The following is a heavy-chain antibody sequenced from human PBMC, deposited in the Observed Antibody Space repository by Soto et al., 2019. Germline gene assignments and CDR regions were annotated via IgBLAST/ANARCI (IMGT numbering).Heavy chain of an antibody. V-gene: IGHV6-1*01. CDR2: TYYRSKWYN. D-gene: IGHD3-9*01. CDR1: GDSVSSNSAA. Sequence: QTLSLTCAISGDSVSSNSAAWNWIRQSPSRGLEWLGRTYYRSKWYNDYAVSVKSRITINPDTSKNQFSLQLNSVTPEDTAVYYCARTYYDILTGPVDYYYGMDVWGQGTTVTVSS. CDR3: ARTYYDILTGPVDYYYGMDV. J-gene: IGHJ6*02.